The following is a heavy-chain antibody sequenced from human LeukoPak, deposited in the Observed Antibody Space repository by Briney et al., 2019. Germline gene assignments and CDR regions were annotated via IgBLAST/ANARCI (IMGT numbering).Heavy chain of an antibody. V-gene: IGHV3-21*01. CDR1: GFTFSSYS. CDR2: ISSSSSYI. CDR3: ARGGTMVRGVISLNWFDP. J-gene: IGHJ5*02. D-gene: IGHD3-10*01. Sequence: GGSLRLSCAASGFTFSSYSMNWVRQAPGKGLEWVSSISSSSSYIYYPDSVKGRFPISRDNAKNSLYLQMNSLRAEDTAVYYCARGGTMVRGVISLNWFDPWGQGTLVTVSS.